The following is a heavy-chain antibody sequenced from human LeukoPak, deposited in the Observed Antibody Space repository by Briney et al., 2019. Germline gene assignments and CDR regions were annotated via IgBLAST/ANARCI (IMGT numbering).Heavy chain of an antibody. J-gene: IGHJ6*03. Sequence: WASVKVSCKTSGGTFNSYIISWVRQAPGQGLEWMGGFIPIFRTAKYAQNFQGRVTFSSDGSTSTAYMELSSLISEDTAVYYCARGLLSGDSFGYYNYYMDVWGKGTTVTVSS. V-gene: IGHV1-69*13. D-gene: IGHD5-18*01. CDR2: FIPIFRTA. CDR1: GGTFNSYI. CDR3: ARGLLSGDSFGYYNYYMDV.